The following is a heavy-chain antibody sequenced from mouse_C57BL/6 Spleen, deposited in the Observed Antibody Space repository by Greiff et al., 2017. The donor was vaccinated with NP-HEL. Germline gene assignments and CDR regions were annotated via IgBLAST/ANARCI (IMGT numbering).Heavy chain of an antibody. D-gene: IGHD1-1*02. CDR2: IYPRSGNT. Sequence: QFQLQQSGAELARPGASVKLSCKASGSTFPSYGISWVKQRTGQGLDWIGEIYPRSGNTYYNEKFKGKATLTADKSSRTAYMELRSLTSEDSAVYFCARGGTYYARYYFDCWGQGTTLTVSS. V-gene: IGHV1-81*01. CDR3: ARGGTYYARYYFDC. J-gene: IGHJ2*01. CDR1: GSTFPSYG.